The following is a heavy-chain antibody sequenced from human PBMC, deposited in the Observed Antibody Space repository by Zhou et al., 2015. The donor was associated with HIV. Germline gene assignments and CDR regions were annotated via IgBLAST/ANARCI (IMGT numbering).Heavy chain of an antibody. CDR3: TRGRWEVPDAY. J-gene: IGHJ4*02. D-gene: IGHD1-26*01. CDR1: GYTFTTYD. Sequence: QVQLVQSGAEVKKPGASVKVSCKASGYTFTTYDINWMRQATGQRPEWMGWMXTDGGQTGYAQKFQGRVTMTRDTSINTAYMELSGLTSEDTAMYYCTRGRWEVPDAYWGQGTLVTVSP. V-gene: IGHV1-8*01. CDR2: MXTDGGQT.